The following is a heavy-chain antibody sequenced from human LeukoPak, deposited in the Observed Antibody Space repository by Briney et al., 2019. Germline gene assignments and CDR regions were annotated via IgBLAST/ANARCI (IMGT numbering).Heavy chain of an antibody. CDR2: ISYDGGNK. Sequence: GGSLRLSCAASGFTFISYAMHWVRQAPGKGMEWVAVISYDGGNKYYADSVKGRFTISRDNSKNTVYLQMNSLRAEDTALYYCASGGLSSSWYLHYWGQGTLVTVSS. CDR1: GFTFISYA. V-gene: IGHV3-30-3*01. J-gene: IGHJ4*02. D-gene: IGHD6-13*01. CDR3: ASGGLSSSWYLHY.